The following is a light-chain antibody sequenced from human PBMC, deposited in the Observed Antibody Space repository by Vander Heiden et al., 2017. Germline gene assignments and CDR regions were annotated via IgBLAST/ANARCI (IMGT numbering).Light chain of an antibody. CDR2: GAS. CDR3: QQYGSSPWT. Sequence: EIVLTQSPGTLSLSPGERATLSCRASQSVSSSYLAWYQQKSGQAPRLLIYGASSRATGIPDSFSGSGSGTDFTLTISRLEPEDFAVYYCQQYGSSPWTFGQGTKVEIK. J-gene: IGKJ1*01. V-gene: IGKV3-20*01. CDR1: QSVSSSY.